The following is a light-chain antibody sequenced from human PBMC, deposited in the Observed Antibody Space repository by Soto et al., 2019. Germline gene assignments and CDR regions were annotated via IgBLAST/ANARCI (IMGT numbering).Light chain of an antibody. CDR1: SSDVGGYDY. CDR2: EVS. V-gene: IGLV2-14*01. Sequence: QSALTQPASVSGSPGQSITISCTETSSDVGGYDYVSWYQQHPGKAPKLMIYEVSNRPSGVSNRFSGSKSGNTASLTISGLQAEDEADYYCSSYTRSTSLGVIFGGGTQLTVL. J-gene: IGLJ7*01. CDR3: SSYTRSTSLGVI.